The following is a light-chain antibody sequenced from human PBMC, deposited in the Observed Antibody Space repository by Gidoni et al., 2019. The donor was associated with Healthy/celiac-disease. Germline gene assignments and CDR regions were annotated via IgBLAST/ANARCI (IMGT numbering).Light chain of an antibody. CDR2: GAS. CDR1: QSVSSSY. V-gene: IGKV3-20*01. J-gene: IGKJ2*01. CDR3: QQYGSIPYT. Sequence: DIVLTQSPGTLSLSPGERATLSCRASQSVSSSYLAWYQQKPGQAPRLLIYGASSRATGIPDRFSGSGSGTDFTLTISRLEPEDFAVYYCQQYGSIPYTFGQGTKLEIK.